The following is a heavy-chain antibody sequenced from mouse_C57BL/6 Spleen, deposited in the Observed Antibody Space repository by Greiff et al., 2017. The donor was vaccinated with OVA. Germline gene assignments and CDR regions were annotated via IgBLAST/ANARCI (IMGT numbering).Heavy chain of an antibody. CDR1: GFTFSSYG. J-gene: IGHJ2*01. Sequence: EVKLMESGGDLVKPGGSLKLSCAASGFTFSSYGMSWVRQTPDKRLEWVATISSGGSYTYYPDSVKGRFTISRDNAKNTLYLQMSSLKSEDTAMYYCARHKDSGSSPFDYWGQGTTLTVSS. V-gene: IGHV5-6*01. D-gene: IGHD1-1*01. CDR2: ISSGGSYT. CDR3: ARHKDSGSSPFDY.